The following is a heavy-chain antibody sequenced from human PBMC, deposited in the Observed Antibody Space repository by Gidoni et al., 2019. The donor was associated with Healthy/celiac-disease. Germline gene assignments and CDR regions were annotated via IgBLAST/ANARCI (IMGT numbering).Heavy chain of an antibody. J-gene: IGHJ4*02. CDR1: GFTFSSYG. CDR2: LWYDGSNK. CDR3: ASSYASSGSPFDY. Sequence: QVQLVESGGGVVQPGRALRLSCAASGFTFSSYGMHWVRQAPGKGREWVAVLWYDGSNKSYADSVKGRFTISRDNSKNTLYLQMNSLRAEDTAVYYCASSYASSGSPFDYWGQGTLVTVSS. D-gene: IGHD3-22*01. V-gene: IGHV3-33*01.